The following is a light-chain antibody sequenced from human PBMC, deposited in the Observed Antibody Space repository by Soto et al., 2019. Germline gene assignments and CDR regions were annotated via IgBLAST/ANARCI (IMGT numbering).Light chain of an antibody. Sequence: SYELTPPPSVSVSPGQTASITCSGDKLGDKYACWYQQKPGQSPVLVIYQDSKRPSGIPERFSGSNSGNTATLTISGTQAMDEADYYCQAWDSSTVVFGTGTKRTVL. CDR3: QAWDSSTVV. V-gene: IGLV3-1*01. CDR1: KLGDKY. CDR2: QDS. J-gene: IGLJ1*01.